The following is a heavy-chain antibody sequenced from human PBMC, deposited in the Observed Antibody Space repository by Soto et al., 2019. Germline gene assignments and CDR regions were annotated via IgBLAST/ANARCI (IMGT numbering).Heavy chain of an antibody. J-gene: IGHJ4*02. D-gene: IGHD1-1*01. CDR1: GFSFSTST. CDR2: IGRTGIDR. V-gene: IGHV3-21*01. Sequence: EVQLVESGGGLVKPGGSLRLSCAASGFSFSTSTMNWVRQAPGKGLEFVSSIGRTGIDRYYIDSVKGRFTISRDNAQNSLYLQMNSLSAEDTALYYCVCDDNRRYWGQGTLVTVSS. CDR3: VCDDNRRY.